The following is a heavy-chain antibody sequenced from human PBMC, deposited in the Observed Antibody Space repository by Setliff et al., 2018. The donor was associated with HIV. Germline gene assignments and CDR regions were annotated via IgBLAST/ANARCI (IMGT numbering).Heavy chain of an antibody. J-gene: IGHJ4*02. V-gene: IGHV1-18*04. D-gene: IGHD5-18*01. CDR1: GFTFSNSA. CDR3: YIQLWPPLVDY. CDR2: ISAYNGNT. Sequence: GASVKVSCKASGFTFSNSAVHWVRQARGQRLEWMGRISAYNGNTNYAQKLQGRVTMTTDTSTSTAYMELRSLRSDDTAVYYCYIQLWPPLVDYWGQGTLVTVSS.